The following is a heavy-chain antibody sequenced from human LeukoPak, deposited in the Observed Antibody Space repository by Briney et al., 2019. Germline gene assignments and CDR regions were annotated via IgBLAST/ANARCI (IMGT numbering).Heavy chain of an antibody. CDR1: GGSISSHY. D-gene: IGHD6-19*01. J-gene: IGHJ4*02. CDR2: IHYTGRT. V-gene: IGHV4-59*11. CDR3: ARGAGWYDY. Sequence: SETLSLTCAVSGGSISSHYWSWLRQPPGEGLEWIAYIHYTGRTNYNPSLKGRVTISVDTSNSQFSLNLNSVTAAVTAVYYCARGAGWYDYWGQGTLVTVSS.